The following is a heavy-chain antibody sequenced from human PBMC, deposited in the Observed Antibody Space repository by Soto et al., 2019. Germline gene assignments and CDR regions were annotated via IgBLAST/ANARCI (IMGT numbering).Heavy chain of an antibody. CDR3: ASSYYDSSGYYPTTYYYYYGMDV. V-gene: IGHV1-3*01. CDR2: INAGNGNT. CDR1: GYTFTSYG. Sequence: ASVKVSCKASGYTFTSYGIHWVRQAPGQRLEWTGWINAGNGNTKYSEKFQGRVTITRDTSASTAYLELSSLRAEDTAVYYCASSYYDSSGYYPTTYYYYYGMDVWGQGTTVTVSS. D-gene: IGHD3-22*01. J-gene: IGHJ6*02.